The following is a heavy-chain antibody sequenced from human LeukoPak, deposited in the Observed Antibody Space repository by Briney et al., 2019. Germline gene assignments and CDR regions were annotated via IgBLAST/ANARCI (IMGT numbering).Heavy chain of an antibody. D-gene: IGHD6-13*01. Sequence: PSETLSLTCTVSGGSISSYYWSWIRQPPGKGLEWIGYIYTSGSTNYNPSLKSRVTISVDTSKNQFSLKLSSVTAADTAVYYCARGGYSSSWYTWVGYFDYWGQGTLVTVSS. CDR1: GGSISSYY. V-gene: IGHV4-4*09. CDR3: ARGGYSSSWYTWVGYFDY. CDR2: IYTSGST. J-gene: IGHJ4*02.